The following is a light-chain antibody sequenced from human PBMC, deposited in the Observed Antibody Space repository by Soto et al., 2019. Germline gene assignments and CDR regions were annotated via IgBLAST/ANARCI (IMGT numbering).Light chain of an antibody. V-gene: IGKV1-39*01. CDR3: QQSCSTPNT. CDR2: AAS. CDR1: QSISSY. Sequence: DIQMTQSPSSLSASVGDRVTITCRASQSISSYLNWYQQKPGKAPKLLIYAASSLQSGVPSRFSGSGSGTDFTLTISSLQPEDFATYYCQQSCSTPNTFGQGTTLEIK. J-gene: IGKJ2*01.